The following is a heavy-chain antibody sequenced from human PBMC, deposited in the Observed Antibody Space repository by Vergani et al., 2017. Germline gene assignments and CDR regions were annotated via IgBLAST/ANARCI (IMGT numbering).Heavy chain of an antibody. D-gene: IGHD1-7*01. CDR2: ISGSGGST. V-gene: IGHV3-23*01. CDR1: GFTFSSYA. Sequence: EVQLLESGGGLVQPGGSLRLSCAASGFTFSSYAMSWVRQAPGKGLEWVSAISGSGGSTYYADSVKGRFTISRDNSKNTLYLQMKSLRAEDTAVYYCAKYDDGISGTTYGWFDPWGQGTLVTVSS. J-gene: IGHJ5*02. CDR3: AKYDDGISGTTYGWFDP.